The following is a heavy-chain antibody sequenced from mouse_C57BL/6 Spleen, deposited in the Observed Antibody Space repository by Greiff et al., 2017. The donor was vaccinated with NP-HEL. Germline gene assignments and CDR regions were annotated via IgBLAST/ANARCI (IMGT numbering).Heavy chain of an antibody. V-gene: IGHV3-6*01. Sequence: VQLQQSGPGLVKPSQSLSLTCSVTGYSITSGYYWNWIRQFPGNKLEWMGYISYDGSNNYNPSLKNRISITRDTSKNQFFLKLNSVTTEDTATYYCARDLYSSYFDYWGQGTTLTVSS. CDR2: ISYDGSN. J-gene: IGHJ2*01. CDR3: ARDLYSSYFDY. D-gene: IGHD2-12*01. CDR1: GYSITSGYY.